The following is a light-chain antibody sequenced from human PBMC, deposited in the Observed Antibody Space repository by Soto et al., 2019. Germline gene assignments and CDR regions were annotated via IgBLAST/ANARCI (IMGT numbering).Light chain of an antibody. J-gene: IGLJ1*01. CDR2: DVS. V-gene: IGLV2-14*02. CDR1: SSDVGSYNL. Sequence: QSALTQPASVSGSPGHSITISCTGTSSDVGSYNLVSWYQQHPGKAPKLIIYDVSHRPSGVSYRFSGSKSGNTASLTISGLQAEDEADYYCSSYTTIATLYVFGTGTKLTVL. CDR3: SSYTTIATLYV.